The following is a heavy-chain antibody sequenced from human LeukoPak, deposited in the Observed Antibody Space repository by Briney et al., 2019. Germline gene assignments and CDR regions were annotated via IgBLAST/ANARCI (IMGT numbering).Heavy chain of an antibody. CDR1: GGSISSGDYY. V-gene: IGHV4-30-4*01. D-gene: IGHD2-2*01. Sequence: SETLSLTCTVSGGSISSGDYYWSWLRQPPGKGLEWIVYIYYSGSTYYNPSLKSRVTISVDTSKNQFSLKLSSVTAADTAVYYCARCEEVWYQLLVKAPDAFDIWGQGTMVTVSS. J-gene: IGHJ3*02. CDR2: IYYSGST. CDR3: ARCEEVWYQLLVKAPDAFDI.